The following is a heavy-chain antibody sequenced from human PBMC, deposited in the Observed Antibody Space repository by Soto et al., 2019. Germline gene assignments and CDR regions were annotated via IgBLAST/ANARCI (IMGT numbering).Heavy chain of an antibody. D-gene: IGHD3-22*01. CDR1: EFTFSNYA. J-gene: IGHJ4*02. V-gene: IGHV3-23*01. Sequence: SLRLSCAASEFTFSNYAMSWVRQAPGKGLEWVSAISYGGGTTYYADSVKGRFTISRDNSKNTLYLQMDSLRAEDTAVYYCAKNPGYYYGSTRYHFDYWGQGTLVTVSS. CDR3: AKNPGYYYGSTRYHFDY. CDR2: ISYGGGTT.